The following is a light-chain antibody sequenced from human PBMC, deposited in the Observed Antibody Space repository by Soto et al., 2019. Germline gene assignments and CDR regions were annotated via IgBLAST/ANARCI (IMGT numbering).Light chain of an antibody. V-gene: IGKV1-39*01. Sequence: DIQMTQSPSSLSASVGDRVTITCRASQSISSSSNWYQQKPGKAPKILIHAASSLQSGVPSRFSGSGSGTAFTLTINSLQPEDFASYYCQQSYSTPYTFGQGTKLEIK. CDR1: QSISSS. J-gene: IGKJ2*01. CDR3: QQSYSTPYT. CDR2: AAS.